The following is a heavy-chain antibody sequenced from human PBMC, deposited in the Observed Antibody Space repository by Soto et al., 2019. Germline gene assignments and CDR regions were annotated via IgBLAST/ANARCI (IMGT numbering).Heavy chain of an antibody. J-gene: IGHJ6*02. CDR3: ARMGYYGSGSYSNILDV. CDR1: GFSLSNARMG. CDR2: IFSNDEK. D-gene: IGHD3-10*01. V-gene: IGHV2-26*01. Sequence: QDTLKESGPVLVKPTETLTLTCTVSGFSLSNARMGVSWIRQPPGTALEWLAHIFSNDEKSYSTSLKSRLTISKETSKSQVVLTMTNMDTVYTATYYCARMGYYGSGSYSNILDVWVQGTTVTVSS.